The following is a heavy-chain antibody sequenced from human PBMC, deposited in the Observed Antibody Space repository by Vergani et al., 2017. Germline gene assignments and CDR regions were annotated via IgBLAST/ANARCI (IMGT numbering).Heavy chain of an antibody. J-gene: IGHJ6*02. D-gene: IGHD3-10*01. V-gene: IGHV3-7*03. CDR2: IKQDGSEK. CDR1: GFTFSSYW. Sequence: EVQLVESGGGLVQPGGSLRLSCAASGFTFSSYWMSWVRQAPGKGLEWVANIKQDGSEKYYVDSVKGRFTISRDNAKNSLYLQMNSLRAEDTAVYYCARAGTVPSRGVTGSYYYYYGMDVWGQGTTVTVSS. CDR3: ARAGTVPSRGVTGSYYYYYGMDV.